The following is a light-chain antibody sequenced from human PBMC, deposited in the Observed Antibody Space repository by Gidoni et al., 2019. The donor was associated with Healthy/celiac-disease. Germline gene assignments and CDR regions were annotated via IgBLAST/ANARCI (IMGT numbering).Light chain of an antibody. J-gene: IGKJ2*04. V-gene: IGKV1-9*01. Sequence: DIQLTQSPSFLSASVGDRVTITCRASQGISSYLAWYQQKPGKAPKLLIYAASTLQSGVPSRFSGSGSGTEFTLTISSLQPEDFATYYCQQFNSYPPGCSFGQGTKLEIK. CDR1: QGISSY. CDR2: AAS. CDR3: QQFNSYPPGCS.